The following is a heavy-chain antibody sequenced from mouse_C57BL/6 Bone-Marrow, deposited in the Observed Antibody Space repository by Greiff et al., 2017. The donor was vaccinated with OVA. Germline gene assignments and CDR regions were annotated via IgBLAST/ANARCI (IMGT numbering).Heavy chain of an antibody. CDR1: GYTFTSYW. V-gene: IGHV1-64*01. Sequence: QVQLQQPGAELVKPGALVKLSCKASGYTFTSYWMHWVKQRPGQGLEWIGMIHPNSGSTNYNEKFKSKATLTVDKSSSTAYMQLSSLTSEDSAVYYCARYYYGSRWYFDVWGTGTTVTVSS. CDR2: IHPNSGST. D-gene: IGHD1-1*01. CDR3: ARYYYGSRWYFDV. J-gene: IGHJ1*03.